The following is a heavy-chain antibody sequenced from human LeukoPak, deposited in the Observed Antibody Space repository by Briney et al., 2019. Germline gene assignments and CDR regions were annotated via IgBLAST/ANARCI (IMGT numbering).Heavy chain of an antibody. V-gene: IGHV1-69*05. Sequence: ASVKVYCKASGGTFSSYAISWVRQAPGQGLEWMGGIIPIFGTANYAQKFQGRVTITTDESTSTAYMELSSLRSEDTAVYYCASPYYDFWSGYYYWGQGTLVTVSS. CDR3: ASPYYDFWSGYYY. J-gene: IGHJ4*02. CDR1: GGTFSSYA. CDR2: IIPIFGTA. D-gene: IGHD3-3*01.